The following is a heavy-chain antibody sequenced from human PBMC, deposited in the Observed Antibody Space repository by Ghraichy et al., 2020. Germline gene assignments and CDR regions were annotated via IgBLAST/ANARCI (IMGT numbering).Heavy chain of an antibody. D-gene: IGHD3-10*01. V-gene: IGHV1-8*01. CDR1: GYTFTSYH. Sequence: ASVKVSCKASGYTFTSYHINWVRQATGQGLEWMGWMNPNSGNTGYAQKFQGRVTITADKSTSTAYMELSSLRSEDTAVYYCARDTDKVRGVESLDYYYYGMDVWGQGTTVTVSS. CDR2: MNPNSGNT. CDR3: ARDTDKVRGVESLDYYYYGMDV. J-gene: IGHJ6*02.